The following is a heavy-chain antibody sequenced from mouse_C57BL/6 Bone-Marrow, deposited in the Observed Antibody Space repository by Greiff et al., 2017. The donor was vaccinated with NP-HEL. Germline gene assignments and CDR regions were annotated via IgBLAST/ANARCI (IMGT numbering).Heavy chain of an antibody. CDR1: GFTFSSYA. J-gene: IGHJ4*01. V-gene: IGHV5-4*03. CDR2: ISDGGRYT. CDR3: ARGHYYGSSYDAMDY. Sequence: EVKLVESGGGLVKPGGSLKLSCAASGFTFSSYAMSWVRQTPEKRLEWVATISDGGRYTYYPDNVKGRFTISRDNAKNNLYLQMSHLKSEDTAMYYCARGHYYGSSYDAMDYWGQGTSVTVSS. D-gene: IGHD1-1*01.